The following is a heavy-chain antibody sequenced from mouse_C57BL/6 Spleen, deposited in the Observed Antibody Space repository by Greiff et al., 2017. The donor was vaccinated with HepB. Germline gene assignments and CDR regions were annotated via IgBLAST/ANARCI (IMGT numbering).Heavy chain of an antibody. CDR1: GFNFKNTY. V-gene: IGHV14-3*01. CDR3: AGFDY. CDR2: IDPANGHT. J-gene: IGHJ3*01. Sequence: VQLQQSVAELVRPGASVKLSCTASGFNFKNTYMHWVKQRPEQGLEWIGRIDPANGHTKYAPKFQGKATITADTSSNTAYLQLSSLTSEDTALYYCAGFDYGGQGTLVTVSA.